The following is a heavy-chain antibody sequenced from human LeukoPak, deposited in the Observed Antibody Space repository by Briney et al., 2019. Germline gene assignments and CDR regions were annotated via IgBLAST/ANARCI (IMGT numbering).Heavy chain of an antibody. CDR2: INAGNGNT. D-gene: IGHD2-15*01. J-gene: IGHJ4*02. V-gene: IGHV1-3*03. CDR1: GYTFTSYA. CDR3: ARDLDCNGGSCYGTPGY. Sequence: GASVKVSCKASGYTFTSYAMHWVRQAPGQRLEWMGWINAGNGNTKYSQEFQGRVTITRDTSASTAYMELSRLRSEDMAVYYCARDLDCNGGSCYGTPGYWGQGTLVTVSS.